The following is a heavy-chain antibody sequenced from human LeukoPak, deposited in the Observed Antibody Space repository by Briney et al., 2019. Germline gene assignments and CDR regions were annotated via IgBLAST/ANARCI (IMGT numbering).Heavy chain of an antibody. CDR2: IYYSGST. Sequence: ETLSLTCTVSGGSISSYYWSWIRQPPGKGLEWIGYIYYSGSTNYNPSLKSRVTISVDTSKNQFFLKLSSVTAADTAVYYCARALAVAGTLSIYYYYGMDVWGQGTTVTVSS. V-gene: IGHV4-59*01. J-gene: IGHJ6*02. CDR1: GGSISSYY. D-gene: IGHD6-19*01. CDR3: ARALAVAGTLSIYYYYGMDV.